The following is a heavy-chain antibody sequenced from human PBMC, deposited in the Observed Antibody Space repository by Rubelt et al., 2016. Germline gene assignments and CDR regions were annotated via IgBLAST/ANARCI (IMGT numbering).Heavy chain of an antibody. D-gene: IGHD4-23*01. Sequence: QVQLQESGPGLVKPSETLSLTCTVSGGSISGYYWSWIRQPPGKGLEWIGYISYGGSTNYNPSLKSRVTMSVDMSRNHFSLRLTSVTAADTAVYYCARGRWDNWFDPWGQGTLVTVSS. J-gene: IGHJ5*02. CDR3: ARGRWDNWFDP. CDR2: ISYGGST. CDR1: GGSISGYY. V-gene: IGHV4-59*01.